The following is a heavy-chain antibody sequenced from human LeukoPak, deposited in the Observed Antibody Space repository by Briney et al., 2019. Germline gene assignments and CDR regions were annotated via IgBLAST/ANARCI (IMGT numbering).Heavy chain of an antibody. J-gene: IGHJ5*02. CDR1: GYSISSGYY. CDR2: IYHSGST. CDR3: ARDGGSGWFDP. Sequence: SETLSLTCTVSGYSISSGYYWGWIRQPPGKGLEWMGSIYHSGSTYYNPSLKSRVTISVDTSKNQFSLKLSSVTAADTAVYYCARDGGSGWFDPWGQGTLVTVSS. D-gene: IGHD3-16*01. V-gene: IGHV4-38-2*02.